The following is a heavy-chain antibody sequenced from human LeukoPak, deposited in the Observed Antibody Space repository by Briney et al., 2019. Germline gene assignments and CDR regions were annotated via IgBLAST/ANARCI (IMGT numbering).Heavy chain of an antibody. CDR3: AREPPPDSDYYDSSGYYRGIDY. D-gene: IGHD3-22*01. CDR1: GFTFSSYA. J-gene: IGHJ4*02. Sequence: PGRSLRLSCAASGFTFSSYAMHWVRQAPGKGLGWVAVISYDGSNKYYADSVKGRFTISRDNSKNTLYLQMNSLRAEDTAVYYCAREPPPDSDYYDSSGYYRGIDYWGQGTLVTVSS. CDR2: ISYDGSNK. V-gene: IGHV3-30-3*01.